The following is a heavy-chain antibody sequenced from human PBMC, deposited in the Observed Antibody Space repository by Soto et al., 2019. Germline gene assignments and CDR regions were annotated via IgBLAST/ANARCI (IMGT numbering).Heavy chain of an antibody. CDR2: ISYDGSNK. V-gene: IGHV3-30*18. J-gene: IGHJ4*02. Sequence: ESGGGVVQPGRSLRLSCAASGFTFSNHGMHWVRQAPGKGLEWVAVISYDGSNKYYADSVKGRFTISRDNSKNTVYLEMNSLRAEDTAVYYCAKDRRYYDTSGYGDGGDYWGQGTLVTVS. CDR3: AKDRRYYDTSGYGDGGDY. CDR1: GFTFSNHG. D-gene: IGHD3-22*01.